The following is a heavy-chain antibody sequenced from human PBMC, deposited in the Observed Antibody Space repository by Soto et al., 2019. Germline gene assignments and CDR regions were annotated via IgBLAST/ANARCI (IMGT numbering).Heavy chain of an antibody. CDR3: TGFDCSSTSCYANYYYYYMDV. J-gene: IGHJ6*03. CDR1: GFTFSNAW. CDR2: IRSKTEGGTT. Sequence: GGSLRLSCAASGFTFSNAWMSWVRQAPGKGLEWVGRIRSKTEGGTTDYAAPVKGRFTISRDDSKNTLYLQMNSLKTEDTAVYYCTGFDCSSTSCYANYYYYYMDVWGKGTTVTVSS. D-gene: IGHD2-2*01. V-gene: IGHV3-15*01.